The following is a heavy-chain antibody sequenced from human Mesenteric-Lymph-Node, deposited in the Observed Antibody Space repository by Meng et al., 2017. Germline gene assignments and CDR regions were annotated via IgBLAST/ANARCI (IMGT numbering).Heavy chain of an antibody. V-gene: IGHV3-74*01. J-gene: IGHJ6*02. CDR2: INSDGSST. CDR1: GFTFSSYW. CDR3: ARGYCGGDCYSGYDYYYYGMDV. D-gene: IGHD2-21*02. Sequence: GESLKISCAASGFTFSSYWMHWVRQAPGKGLVWVSRINSDGSSTSYADSVKGRFTISRDNAKNTLYLQMNSLRAEDTAVYYCARGYCGGDCYSGYDYYYYGMDVWGQGTTVTVSS.